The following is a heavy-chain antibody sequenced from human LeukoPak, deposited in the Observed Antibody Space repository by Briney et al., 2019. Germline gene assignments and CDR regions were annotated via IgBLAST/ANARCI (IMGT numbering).Heavy chain of an antibody. V-gene: IGHV3-66*01. CDR2: IYSGGST. D-gene: IGHD6-19*01. J-gene: IGHJ4*02. CDR3: ARAEDSSGWPLDY. CDR1: GFTVSSNY. Sequence: PTGGSLRLSCAASGFTVSSNYMSWVRQAPGKGLEWVSVIYSGGSTYYADSVKGRFTISRDNSKNTLYLQMNSLRAEDTAVYYCARAEDSSGWPLDYWGQGTLVTVSS.